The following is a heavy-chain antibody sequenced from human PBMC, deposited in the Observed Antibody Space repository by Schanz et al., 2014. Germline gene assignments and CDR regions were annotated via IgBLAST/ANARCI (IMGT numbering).Heavy chain of an antibody. V-gene: IGHV1-69*02. CDR2: IIPVLNIA. J-gene: IGHJ4*02. CDR1: GGTFSSYT. D-gene: IGHD3-10*01. Sequence: QLQLVQSGAEVKKPGSSVKVSFKLSGGTFSSYTISWMRQAPGQGLEWMGKIIPVLNIATYAQRFQGRVSITEDTSTSTAYMDLSSLTSEDTAVHYCARGRGFYDYWGQGTLVTVSS. CDR3: ARGRGFYDY.